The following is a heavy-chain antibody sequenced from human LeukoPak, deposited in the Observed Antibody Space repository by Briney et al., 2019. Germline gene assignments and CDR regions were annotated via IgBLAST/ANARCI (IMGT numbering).Heavy chain of an antibody. CDR3: ARAPYYDSSGYDIRLAFDI. Sequence: SETLSLTCAVYGGSFSGYYWSWIRQPPGKGLEWIGEINHSGSTNYNPSLKSRVTISVDTSKNQFSLELSSVTAADTAVYYCARAPYYDSSGYDIRLAFDIWGQGTMVTVSS. J-gene: IGHJ3*02. D-gene: IGHD3-22*01. CDR2: INHSGST. CDR1: GGSFSGYY. V-gene: IGHV4-34*01.